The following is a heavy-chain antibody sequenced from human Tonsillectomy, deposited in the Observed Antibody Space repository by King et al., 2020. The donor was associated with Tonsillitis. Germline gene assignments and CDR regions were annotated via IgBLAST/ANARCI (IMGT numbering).Heavy chain of an antibody. J-gene: IGHJ3*02. D-gene: IGHD5-24*01. Sequence: QLVQSGAEVKKPGSSVKVSCKASGGTFSSYAISWVRQAPGQGLEWMGGIIPNFGTANYEQNFQGRVTITADESTSTAYMELSSLRSEDTAVYYCARIELEMAVSHLGAFDIWGQGTMVTVSS. V-gene: IGHV1-69*12. CDR1: GGTFSSYA. CDR3: ARIELEMAVSHLGAFDI. CDR2: IIPNFGTA.